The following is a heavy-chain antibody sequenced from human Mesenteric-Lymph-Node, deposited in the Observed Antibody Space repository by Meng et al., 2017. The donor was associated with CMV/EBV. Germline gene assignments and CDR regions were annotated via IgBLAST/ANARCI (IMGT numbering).Heavy chain of an antibody. Sequence: GGSLRLSCAASGLSFTTYSMNWVRQAPGKGLEWVSSIGSGSIYIFYADSVKGRFTISRDNAKNSLYLQIDSLRVEDMAVYYCASMWEGGYWGQGTLVTVSS. CDR1: GLSFTTYS. CDR2: IGSGSIYI. D-gene: IGHD1-26*01. V-gene: IGHV3-21*01. CDR3: ASMWEGGY. J-gene: IGHJ4*02.